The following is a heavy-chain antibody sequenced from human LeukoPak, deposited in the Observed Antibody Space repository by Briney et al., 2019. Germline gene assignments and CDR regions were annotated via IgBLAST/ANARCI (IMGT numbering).Heavy chain of an antibody. CDR3: AADDLDRGS. CDR2: IVVGSGDT. J-gene: IGHJ4*02. D-gene: IGHD3/OR15-3a*01. CDR1: GFTFSNSA. V-gene: IGHV1-58*02. Sequence: SVKVSCKTSGFTFSNSAMQWVRQARGQRLEWIGWIVVGSGDTTYTQKFQGRVTITRDMSTNTAYMELNSLRSEDTAVYYCAADDLDRGSWGQGTLVTVSS.